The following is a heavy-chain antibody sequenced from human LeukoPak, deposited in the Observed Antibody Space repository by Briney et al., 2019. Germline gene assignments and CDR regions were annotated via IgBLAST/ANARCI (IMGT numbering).Heavy chain of an antibody. CDR1: GFTSTNYA. D-gene: IGHD5-24*01. CDR2: ISGSGDRT. Sequence: GGSLRLSCAASGFTSTNYAMIWARQPPGMGLEWVSGISGSGDRTYYADSVKGRFTISRDNSKNTLYLHMSSLRAEDTAVYYCANRDGHNNRHIDYWGQGTLVTVSS. J-gene: IGHJ4*02. CDR3: ANRDGHNNRHIDY. V-gene: IGHV3-23*01.